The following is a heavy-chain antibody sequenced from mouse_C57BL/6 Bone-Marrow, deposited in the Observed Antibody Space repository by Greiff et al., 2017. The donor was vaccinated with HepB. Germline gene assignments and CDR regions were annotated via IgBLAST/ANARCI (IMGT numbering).Heavy chain of an antibody. CDR3: TRGYDSWFAY. CDR1: GFTFSSYA. J-gene: IGHJ3*01. V-gene: IGHV5-9-1*02. Sequence: EVKLVESGEGLVKPGGSLKLSCAASGFTFSSYAMSWVRQTPEKRLEWVAYISSGGDYIYYADTVKGRFTISRDNARNTLYLQMSSLKSEDTAMYYCTRGYDSWFAYWGQGTLVTVSA. CDR2: ISSGGDYI. D-gene: IGHD2-4*01.